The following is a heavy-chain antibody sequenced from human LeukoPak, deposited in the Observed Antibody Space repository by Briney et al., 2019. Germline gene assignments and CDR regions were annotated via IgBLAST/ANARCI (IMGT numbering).Heavy chain of an antibody. J-gene: IGHJ1*01. CDR2: INPNSGGT. Sequence: ASVKVSCKASGYTFTGYYMHWVRQAPGQGLEWMGWINPNSGGTNYAQKFQGRVTMTRDTSISTAYMALSRLRSDDTAVYYCARGAFSVVVPAAILAYFQHWGQGTLVTVSS. CDR3: ARGAFSVVVPAAILAYFQH. V-gene: IGHV1-2*02. D-gene: IGHD2-2*02. CDR1: GYTFTGYY.